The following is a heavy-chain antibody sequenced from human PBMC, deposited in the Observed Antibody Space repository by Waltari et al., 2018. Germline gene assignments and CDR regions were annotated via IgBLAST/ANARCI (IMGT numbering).Heavy chain of an antibody. CDR2: SYTSGCT. V-gene: IGHV4-61*09. Sequence: QVQLQESGPGLVKRSQTLSLTCTVSGGSVSSGSYYWRWIRQPAGKGREWIGYSYTSGCTNYNPSLTSRVTISVDTSKNQFSLKLSSVTAADTAVYYWARVGAGTPFDCFDYWGQGTLVTVSS. J-gene: IGHJ4*02. CDR3: ARVGAGTPFDCFDY. CDR1: GGSVSSGSYY. D-gene: IGHD1-1*01.